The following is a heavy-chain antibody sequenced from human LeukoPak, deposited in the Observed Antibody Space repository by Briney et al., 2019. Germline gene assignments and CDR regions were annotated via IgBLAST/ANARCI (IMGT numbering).Heavy chain of an antibody. CDR1: GGTFSSYA. CDR2: MNPNSGNT. V-gene: IGHV1-8*02. Sequence: ASVKVSCKASGGTFSSYAISWVRQATGQGLEWMGWMNPNSGNTGYAQKFQGRVTMTRNTSISTAYMELSSLRSEDTAVYYCARGPLDSSTVYYYYGMDVWGQGTTVTVSS. D-gene: IGHD6-13*01. J-gene: IGHJ6*02. CDR3: ARGPLDSSTVYYYYGMDV.